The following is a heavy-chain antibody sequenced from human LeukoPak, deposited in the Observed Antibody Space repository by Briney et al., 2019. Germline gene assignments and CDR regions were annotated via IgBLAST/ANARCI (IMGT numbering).Heavy chain of an antibody. CDR1: GFTFSSYA. J-gene: IGHJ4*02. V-gene: IGHV3-23*01. CDR2: ISGSGGTT. CDR3: ARWGGSRWHDFDY. Sequence: GGSLRISCAVSGFTFSSYAMSWVRQAPGKGLEWVSGISGSGGTTYSADSVKGRFTLSRDDSTNTVYMQMNSLRAEDTAVYFCARWGGSRWHDFDYWGQGTLVTVSS. D-gene: IGHD6-13*01.